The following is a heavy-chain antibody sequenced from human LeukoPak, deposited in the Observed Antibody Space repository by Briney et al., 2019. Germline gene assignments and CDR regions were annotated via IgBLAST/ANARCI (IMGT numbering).Heavy chain of an antibody. J-gene: IGHJ3*01. CDR3: AKGGSERL. Sequence: PGGSLRLSCAASGFTLSDHYMDWVRQAPGKGLEWVSAITGSGISTYYADSVKGRFTISRDNSKNTLYLQMNSLTAEDTAVYYCAKGGSERLWGQGTMVTVSS. CDR2: ITGSGIST. V-gene: IGHV3-23*01. D-gene: IGHD3-16*01. CDR1: GFTLSDHY.